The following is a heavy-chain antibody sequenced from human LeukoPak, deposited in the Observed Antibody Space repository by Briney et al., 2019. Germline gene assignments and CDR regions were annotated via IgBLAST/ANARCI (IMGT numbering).Heavy chain of an antibody. CDR1: GASISSYY. V-gene: IGHV4-4*09. D-gene: IGHD3-9*01. CDR2: TSVSGST. CDR3: ARRNYDILTGFYGGGTYNYYYTDV. J-gene: IGHJ6*03. Sequence: PSETLSLTCTVSGASISSYYWTWIRQPPGKGLEWIGFTSVSGSTNYNPSLKSRVTISVDTSRNQFSLRLNAMTAADTAVYYCARRNYDILTGFYGGGTYNYYYTDVWGKGTTVIVSS.